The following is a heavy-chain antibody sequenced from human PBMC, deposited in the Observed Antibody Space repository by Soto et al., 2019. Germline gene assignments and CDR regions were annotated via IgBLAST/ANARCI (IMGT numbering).Heavy chain of an antibody. CDR2: TIPILGIT. V-gene: IGHV1-69*02. Sequence: QVQLVQSGAEVKKPGSSLKVSCKASGGTFSSHTINWVRLAPGQGLEWMGRTIPILGITNYAQNFQGRVTLTADKSTGTASMELSSLRSEDTAVYYCGISRYDSNFYYYGTDVWGQGTTVTVSS. D-gene: IGHD3-22*01. CDR1: GGTFSSHT. CDR3: GISRYDSNFYYYGTDV. J-gene: IGHJ6*02.